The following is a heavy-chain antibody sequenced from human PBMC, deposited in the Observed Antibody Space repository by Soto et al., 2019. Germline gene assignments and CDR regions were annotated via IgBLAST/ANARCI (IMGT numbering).Heavy chain of an antibody. CDR2: MSDGGDYT. CDR1: GFTFSNNA. V-gene: IGHV3-23*01. CDR3: AKGWQLFNP. Sequence: VQLLESGGNLVQPGGSLRLSCAASGFTFSNNAMSWVRQAPGKGLEWVSAMSDGGDYTYYADSVKGRFTISRDNSKNTLYLQMNSLRAEDTAVYYCAKGWQLFNPWGQGTLVTVSS. D-gene: IGHD2-15*01. J-gene: IGHJ5*02.